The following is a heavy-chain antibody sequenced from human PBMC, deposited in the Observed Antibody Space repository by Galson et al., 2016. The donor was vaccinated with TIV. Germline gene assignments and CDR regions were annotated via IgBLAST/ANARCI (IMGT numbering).Heavy chain of an antibody. J-gene: IGHJ4*02. V-gene: IGHV1-24*01. Sequence: SVKVSCKVSGNSLNELVIHWVRQAPGKGLEWMGGFDPEVSKTVYAQMLQGRVTMAADTSRNTAYMELGSLRFADTAVYYCATVAWFPGLSLDNWGQGTLVAVSS. CDR1: GNSLNELV. CDR2: FDPEVSKT. CDR3: ATVAWFPGLSLDN. D-gene: IGHD2/OR15-2a*01.